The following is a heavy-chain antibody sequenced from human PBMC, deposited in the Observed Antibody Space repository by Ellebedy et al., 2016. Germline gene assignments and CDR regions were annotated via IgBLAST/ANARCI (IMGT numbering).Heavy chain of an antibody. V-gene: IGHV3-15*01. CDR3: ATDLTPYYHDSSGYAFEM. J-gene: IGHJ3*02. Sequence: GGSLRLSCAASGFTFNDAWMSWVRQTPGKGLEWVGRIKSKGDGETTDYPAPVKGRFTISRDDPKNTLFLHMNSLRTEDTAVYYCATDLTPYYHDSSGYAFEMWGQGTMVTVSS. CDR1: GFTFNDAW. CDR2: IKSKGDGETT. D-gene: IGHD3-22*01.